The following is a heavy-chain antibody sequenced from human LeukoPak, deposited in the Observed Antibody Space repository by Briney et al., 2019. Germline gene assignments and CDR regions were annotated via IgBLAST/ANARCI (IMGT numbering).Heavy chain of an antibody. CDR2: INWNGGST. Sequence: PGGSLRLSCAASGFTFDDYGMSWVRQAPGKGLEWVSGINWNGGSTGYADSVKGRFTISRDNAKNSLYLQMNSLRAEDTALYYCARSFIHRYYYYYMDVWGKGTTVTVSS. V-gene: IGHV3-20*04. CDR3: ARSFIHRYYYYYMDV. CDR1: GFTFDDYG. D-gene: IGHD3-16*02. J-gene: IGHJ6*03.